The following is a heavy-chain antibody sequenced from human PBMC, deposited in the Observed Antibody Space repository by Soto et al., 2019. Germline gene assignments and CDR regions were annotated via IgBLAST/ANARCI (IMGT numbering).Heavy chain of an antibody. CDR3: ARDYYDSSGYFAPLDY. CDR2: ISYDGSNK. Sequence: GGSLRLSCAASGFTFSSYAMHWVRQAPGKGLEWVAVISYDGSNKYYADSVKGRFTISRDNSKNTLYLQMNSLRAEDTAVYYCARDYYDSSGYFAPLDYWGQGTPVTVSS. D-gene: IGHD3-22*01. CDR1: GFTFSSYA. V-gene: IGHV3-30-3*01. J-gene: IGHJ4*02.